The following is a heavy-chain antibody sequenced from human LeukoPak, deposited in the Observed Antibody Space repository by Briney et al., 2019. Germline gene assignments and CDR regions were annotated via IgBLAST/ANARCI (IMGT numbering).Heavy chain of an antibody. CDR2: IKSDVSST. V-gene: IGHV3-74*01. CDR3: TAIRPDY. D-gene: IGHD2-21*02. Sequence: GGSLRLSCAASGFTFSTDWMHWVRQAPGKGLVWVARIKSDVSSTDYAASVKGRFTISRDDANNILCLQMNSLRVEDTAVYYCTAIRPDYWGQGTVVTVSS. CDR1: GFTFSTDW. J-gene: IGHJ4*02.